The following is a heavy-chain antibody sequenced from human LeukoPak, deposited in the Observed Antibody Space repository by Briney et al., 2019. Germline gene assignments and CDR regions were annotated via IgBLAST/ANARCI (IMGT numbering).Heavy chain of an antibody. J-gene: IGHJ4*02. Sequence: SETLSLTCAVSGDSISSRNWWNWVRQSPGKGLDWVGEISHGGITKYNPSLKNRVTISKDNSRNEFSLKLNSVTAADTAVYFCARSAGWWSLDYWGQGALVTVSS. D-gene: IGHD2-8*02. CDR1: GDSISSRNW. V-gene: IGHV4-4*02. CDR2: ISHGGIT. CDR3: ARSAGWWSLDY.